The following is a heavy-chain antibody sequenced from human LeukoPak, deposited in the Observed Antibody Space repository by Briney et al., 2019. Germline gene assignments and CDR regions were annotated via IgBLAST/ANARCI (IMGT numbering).Heavy chain of an antibody. Sequence: GGSLRLSCTASGFTFDTQYMAWVRQGRGKGLVWVANIKEDGSFKNYVDSVKGRFTISRDNAKNSLYLEMNSLRAEDTALYYCVRDSTIEHNNRWYDGLDIWGQGAMVTVSS. CDR2: IKEDGSFK. V-gene: IGHV3-7*03. CDR3: VRDSTIEHNNRWYDGLDI. J-gene: IGHJ3*02. D-gene: IGHD2-15*01. CDR1: GFTFDTQY.